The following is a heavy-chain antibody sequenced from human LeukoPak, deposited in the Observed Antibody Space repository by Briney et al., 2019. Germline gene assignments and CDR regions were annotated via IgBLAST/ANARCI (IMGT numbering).Heavy chain of an antibody. D-gene: IGHD3-22*01. J-gene: IGHJ4*02. CDR1: GFTVSNNY. Sequence: GGSLRLSCAASGFTVSNNYITWVRQAPGKGLEWVSAISGSGGNTYYIDSVKGRFTISRDNSKNTLDLQMNSLRAEDTAVYYCAKDGGRISMIGVVRRGHYFDYWGQGILVTVSS. V-gene: IGHV3-23*01. CDR2: ISGSGGNT. CDR3: AKDGGRISMIGVVRRGHYFDY.